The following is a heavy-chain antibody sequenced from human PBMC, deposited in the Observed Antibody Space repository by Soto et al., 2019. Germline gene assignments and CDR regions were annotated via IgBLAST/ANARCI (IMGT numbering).Heavy chain of an antibody. Sequence: GASVKVSCKASGGTFSIYAISWVRQSPGQGLEWMGGIIPIFGTANYAQKFQGRVTITADESTSTAYMELSSLRSEDTAVYYCARKRATGDYGMDVWGQGTTVTVSS. CDR3: ARKRATGDYGMDV. D-gene: IGHD2-8*02. CDR2: IIPIFGTA. CDR1: GGTFSIYA. J-gene: IGHJ6*02. V-gene: IGHV1-69*13.